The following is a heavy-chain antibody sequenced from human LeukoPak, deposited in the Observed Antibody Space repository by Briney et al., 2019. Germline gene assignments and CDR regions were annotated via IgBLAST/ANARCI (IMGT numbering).Heavy chain of an antibody. CDR1: GFTFSSYG. CDR3: ARDLEYCSGGSCYPDAFDI. J-gene: IGHJ3*02. Sequence: GGSLRLSCAASGFTFSSYGMHWVRQAPGKGLEWVAFIRYDGSNKYYADSVKGRFTISRDNAKNSPYLQMNSLRAEDTAVYYCARDLEYCSGGSCYPDAFDIWGQGTMVTVSS. D-gene: IGHD2-15*01. CDR2: IRYDGSNK. V-gene: IGHV3-30*02.